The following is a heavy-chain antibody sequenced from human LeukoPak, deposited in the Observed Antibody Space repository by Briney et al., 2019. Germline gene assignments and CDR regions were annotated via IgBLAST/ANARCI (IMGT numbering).Heavy chain of an antibody. CDR2: ISDTGELT. Sequence: GGSLRLSCAASGFTFNIHALSWVRHAPAKGLECGAAISDTGELTYSADSVRGRFPISRDNSKNTLYLQMNSLRAEDTAVYYCAKDLVPSSGSYYNYYYYYGMDVWGQGTTVTVSS. CDR1: GFTFNIHA. J-gene: IGHJ6*02. CDR3: AKDLVPSSGSYYNYYYYYGMDV. D-gene: IGHD3-10*01. V-gene: IGHV3-23*01.